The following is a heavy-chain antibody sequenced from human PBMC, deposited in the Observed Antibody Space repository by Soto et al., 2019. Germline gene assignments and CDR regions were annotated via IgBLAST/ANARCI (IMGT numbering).Heavy chain of an antibody. CDR3: ARAGLLWFGEDYYYYCGMDV. CDR1: GGSISSYY. CDR2: IYYSGST. V-gene: IGHV4-59*01. Sequence: QVQLQESGPGLVKPSETLSLTCTVSGGSISSYYWSWIRQPPGQGLEWLGYIYYSGSTNYNPTLKSRVTISVDTSKNQFALKLSSVTAADTAVYYCARAGLLWFGEDYYYYCGMDVWGQGTTVTVSS. D-gene: IGHD3-10*01. J-gene: IGHJ6*02.